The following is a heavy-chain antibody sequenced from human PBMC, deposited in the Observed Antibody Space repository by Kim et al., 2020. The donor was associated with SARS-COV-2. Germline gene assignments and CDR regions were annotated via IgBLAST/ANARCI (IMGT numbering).Heavy chain of an antibody. D-gene: IGHD3-3*01. CDR2: INGGNGDT. Sequence: ASVKVSCKPSGYTFTNYAMHWVRQAPGQRLEWMGWINGGNGDTKHSQKFQGRVTISRDTSASTAHMELTSLRSEDTAVYYCARRGSGYGMDIWGQGTTVT. CDR1: GYTFTNYA. J-gene: IGHJ6*02. CDR3: ARRGSGYGMDI. V-gene: IGHV1-3*01.